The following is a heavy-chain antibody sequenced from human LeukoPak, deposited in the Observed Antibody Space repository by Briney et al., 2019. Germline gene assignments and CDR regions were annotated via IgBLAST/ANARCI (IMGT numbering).Heavy chain of an antibody. CDR1: GFTFSSYS. J-gene: IGHJ4*02. Sequence: GGSLRLSCAASGFTFSSYSMNWVRQAPGKGLEWVAFIRYDGSNKYYADSVKGRFTISRDNSKNTLYLQMNSLRAEDTAVYYCAKDQGSGSPGYFDYWGQGTLVTVSS. V-gene: IGHV3-30*02. D-gene: IGHD1-26*01. CDR2: IRYDGSNK. CDR3: AKDQGSGSPGYFDY.